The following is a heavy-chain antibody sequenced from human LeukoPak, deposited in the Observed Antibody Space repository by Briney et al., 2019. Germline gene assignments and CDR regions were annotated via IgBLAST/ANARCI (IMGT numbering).Heavy chain of an antibody. V-gene: IGHV4-34*01. CDR1: GGSISSYY. CDR3: ARSFYSSGLFLFDY. D-gene: IGHD6-19*01. CDR2: INHSGST. J-gene: IGHJ4*02. Sequence: SETLSLTCTVSGGSISSYYWSWIRQPPGKGLEWIGEINHSGSTNYNPSLKSRVTISVDTSKSQFSLKLSSVTAADTAVYYCARSFYSSGLFLFDYWGQGTLVTVSS.